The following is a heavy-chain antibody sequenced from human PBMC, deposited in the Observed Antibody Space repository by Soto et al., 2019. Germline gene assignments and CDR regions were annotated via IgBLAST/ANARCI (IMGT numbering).Heavy chain of an antibody. CDR1: GGSISSYY. D-gene: IGHD3-10*01. CDR2: IYYSGST. V-gene: IGHV4-59*08. Sequence: SQTLSLTCTVSGGSISSYYWSWIRQPPGKGLEWIGYIYYSGSTNYNPSLKSRVTISVDTSKNQFSLKLSSVTAADTAVYYCARRRRLLWFGESYYYYYYMDVWGKGTTVTVSS. CDR3: ARRRRLLWFGESYYYYYYMDV. J-gene: IGHJ6*03.